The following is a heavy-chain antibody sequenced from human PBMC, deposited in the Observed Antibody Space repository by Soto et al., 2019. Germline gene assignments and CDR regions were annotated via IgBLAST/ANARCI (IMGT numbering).Heavy chain of an antibody. CDR2: ISYDGREK. J-gene: IGHJ6*02. CDR3: ARDRVLLARDDYYFGMDV. V-gene: IGHV3-30*03. D-gene: IGHD2-8*02. CDR1: EFTFSSYG. Sequence: QVQLVESGGGVVQPGRSLRLSCAASEFTFSSYGMHWVRQAPGKGLEWVAYISYDGREKFSADSVKGRFTISRDTSKDTLYLQISSLRAEDTAVYYCARDRVLLARDDYYFGMDVWGQGTTVTVSS.